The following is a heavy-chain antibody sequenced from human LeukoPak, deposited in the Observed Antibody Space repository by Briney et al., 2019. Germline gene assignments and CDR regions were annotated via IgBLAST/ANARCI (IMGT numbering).Heavy chain of an antibody. CDR1: GGTFSSYT. CDR2: IIPIFGTA. CDR3: ARLPLRSIAVGYYGMDV. V-gene: IGHV1-69*13. D-gene: IGHD6-6*01. Sequence: SVKVSCKASGGTFSSYTISWVRQAPGQGLEWMGGIIPIFGTANYAQKFQGRVTITADESTSTAYMELSSLRSEDTAVYCARLPLRSIAVGYYGMDVWGQGTTVTVSS. J-gene: IGHJ6*02.